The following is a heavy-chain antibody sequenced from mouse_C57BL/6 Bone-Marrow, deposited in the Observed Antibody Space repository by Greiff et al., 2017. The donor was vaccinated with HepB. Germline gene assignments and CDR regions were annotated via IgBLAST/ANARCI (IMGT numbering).Heavy chain of an antibody. CDR2: IHPNSGST. CDR1: GYTFTSYW. J-gene: IGHJ1*03. CDR3: ARLLRYFYWYFDV. Sequence: QVQLKQPGAELVKPGASVKLSCKASGYTFTSYWMHWVKQRPGQGLEWIGMIHPNSGSTNYNEKFKSKATLTVDKSSSTAYMQLSSLTSEDSAVYYCARLLRYFYWYFDVWGTGTTVTVSS. V-gene: IGHV1-64*01. D-gene: IGHD1-1*01.